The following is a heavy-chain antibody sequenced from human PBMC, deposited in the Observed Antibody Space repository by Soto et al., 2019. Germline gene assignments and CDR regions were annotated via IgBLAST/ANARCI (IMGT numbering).Heavy chain of an antibody. J-gene: IGHJ4*02. Sequence: QVQLVQSGADVKKPGASVKVSCKASGYTFTSYDVNWVRQATGQGLEGMGWMNPNSGNTGYAQKFQGRVTMTRNTSISTAYMELSSLTSEDAAVYYCARERSSSALDYWGQGTLVTVSS. CDR1: GYTFTSYD. V-gene: IGHV1-8*01. D-gene: IGHD6-6*01. CDR3: ARERSSSALDY. CDR2: MNPNSGNT.